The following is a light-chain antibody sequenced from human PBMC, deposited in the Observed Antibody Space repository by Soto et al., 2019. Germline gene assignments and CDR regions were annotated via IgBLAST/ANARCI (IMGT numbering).Light chain of an antibody. J-gene: IGKJ1*01. Sequence: EIVMTQSPATLSVSPGERATLSCRASQSVSSNLAWYQQKPGQAPRLLGYAASPRATGIPGRFSGSGSGTEFTLTISSLQSEDFAVFYCQQYNNCPPTFGQGTKVDIK. V-gene: IGKV3-15*01. CDR3: QQYNNCPPT. CDR1: QSVSSN. CDR2: AAS.